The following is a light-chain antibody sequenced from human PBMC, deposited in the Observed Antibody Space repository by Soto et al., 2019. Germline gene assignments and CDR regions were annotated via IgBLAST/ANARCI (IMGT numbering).Light chain of an antibody. CDR1: SSNIGAGYD. CDR3: QSYDSSLRGV. J-gene: IGLJ3*02. V-gene: IGLV1-40*01. Sequence: QSVLTKPPSVSVAPGQRVTISCTGSSSNIGAGYDVHWYQQLPGTAPKLLIYGNNYRPSGVPDRFSGSKSGTSASLAITGLQVEDEADYYCQSYDSSLRGVFGGGTKVTVL. CDR2: GNN.